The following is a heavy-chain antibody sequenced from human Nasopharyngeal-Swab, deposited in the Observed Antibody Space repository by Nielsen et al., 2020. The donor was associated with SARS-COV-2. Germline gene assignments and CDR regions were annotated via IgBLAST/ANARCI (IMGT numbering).Heavy chain of an antibody. CDR3: ARVSRYYDILTGYYAEDGMDA. J-gene: IGHJ6*02. V-gene: IGHV3-7*01. CDR2: IKQDGSEK. Sequence: VRQAPGKGLEWVANIKQDGSEKYYVDSVKGRFTISRDNAKNSLYLQMNSLRAEDTAVYYCARVSRYYDILTGYYAEDGMDAWGQGTTVTVSS. D-gene: IGHD3-9*01.